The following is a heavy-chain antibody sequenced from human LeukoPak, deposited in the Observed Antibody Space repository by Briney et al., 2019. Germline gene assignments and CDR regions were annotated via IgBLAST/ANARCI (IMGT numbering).Heavy chain of an antibody. CDR1: GFSFRNYW. J-gene: IGHJ4*02. V-gene: IGHV3-7*01. CDR2: TKPDGSAE. CDR3: ARDGGLHTNFDY. D-gene: IGHD2-15*01. Sequence: GGSLRLSCAASGFSFRNYWMGWVRQAPGKGLEWVANTKPDGSAEYYADSVRGRLTASRDNANNLLYLQMNRLRAEDTAVYYCARDGGLHTNFDYWGQGTLLTVSS.